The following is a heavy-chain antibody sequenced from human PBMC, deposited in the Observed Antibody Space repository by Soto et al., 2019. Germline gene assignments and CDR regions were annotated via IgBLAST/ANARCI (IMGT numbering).Heavy chain of an antibody. CDR2: ISAYNGNK. V-gene: IGHV1-18*01. Sequence: RVTGRGSGPPVTSYVNSWMRKAPGQGLEWMGWISAYNGNKNYAQKLQGRVTMTTDTSTSTAYMELRSLRSDDTAVYYCARDRSYPYDAFDIWGQGTMVTVSS. D-gene: IGHD1-26*01. J-gene: IGHJ3*02. CDR1: GPPVTSYV. CDR3: ARDRSYPYDAFDI.